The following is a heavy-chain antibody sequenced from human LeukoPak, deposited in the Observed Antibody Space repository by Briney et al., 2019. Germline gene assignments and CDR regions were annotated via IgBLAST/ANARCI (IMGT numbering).Heavy chain of an antibody. CDR2: IYYSGST. Sequence: SETLSFTCTVSGGSISSSSYYWGWIRQPPGKGLEWIGSIYYSGSTYYNPSLKSRVTISVDTSKNQFSLKLSSVTAADTAVYYCARHPRGSYVDYWGQGTLVTVSS. D-gene: IGHD1-26*01. CDR3: ARHPRGSYVDY. CDR1: GGSISSSSYY. V-gene: IGHV4-39*01. J-gene: IGHJ4*02.